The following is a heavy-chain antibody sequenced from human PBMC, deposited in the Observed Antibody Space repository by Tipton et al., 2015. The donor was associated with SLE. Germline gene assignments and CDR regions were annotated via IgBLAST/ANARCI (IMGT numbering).Heavy chain of an antibody. CDR3: ASTYYDFWCGSINGVFDY. CDR2: INHSGST. Sequence: TLSLTCAVSGGSISNNNWWSWVRQPPGKGLEWIGEINHSGSTNYNPSPKSRVTISVDTSKNQFSLKLSSVTAADTAVYYCASTYYDFWCGSINGVFDYWGQGTLVTASS. J-gene: IGHJ4*02. D-gene: IGHD3-3*01. CDR1: GGSISNNNW. V-gene: IGHV4-4*02.